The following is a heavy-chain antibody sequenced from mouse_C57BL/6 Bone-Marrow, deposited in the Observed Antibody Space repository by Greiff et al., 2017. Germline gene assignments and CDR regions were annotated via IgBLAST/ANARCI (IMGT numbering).Heavy chain of an antibody. CDR3: ARKGWVWFAY. J-gene: IGHJ3*01. CDR1: GYTFTSYW. D-gene: IGHD3-3*01. CDR2: IDYSDSYT. Sequence: VQLQQPGAELVRPGTSVKLSCKASGYTFTSYWMHWVNQSPGQGLEWIGVIDYSDSYTNYNHNFKGKATVTVDTSSSTAYMQLSSLTSEDSAVYYCARKGWVWFAYWGQGTLVTVSA. V-gene: IGHV1-59*01.